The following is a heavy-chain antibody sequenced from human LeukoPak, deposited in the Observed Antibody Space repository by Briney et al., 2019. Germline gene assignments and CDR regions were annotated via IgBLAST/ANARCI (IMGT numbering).Heavy chain of an antibody. CDR3: ATAGNYRFDY. V-gene: IGHV3-74*01. Sequence: PGGSLRPSCAASGFTFSTYWMHWVRQAPGKGLVWVSRMNNDGSTTNYADSVKGRFTISRDNAKNTLYLQMNSLRAEDTAVYYCATAGNYRFDYWGLGTLVTVSS. D-gene: IGHD1-7*01. J-gene: IGHJ4*02. CDR1: GFTFSTYW. CDR2: MNNDGSTT.